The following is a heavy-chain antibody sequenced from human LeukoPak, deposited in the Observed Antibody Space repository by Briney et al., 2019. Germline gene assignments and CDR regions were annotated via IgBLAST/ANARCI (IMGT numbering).Heavy chain of an antibody. CDR1: GFTFSSRA. J-gene: IGHJ4*02. Sequence: GGSLRLSCAASGFTFSSRAMNWVRQAPGKGLEWVSTISGSGDSTYYADSVADRFIISRDNSKNTLYLQMNSLRAEDTALYFCAKSLDGSGSYYNGDYWGPGTLVTVSS. CDR3: AKSLDGSGSYYNGDY. V-gene: IGHV3-23*01. CDR2: ISGSGDST. D-gene: IGHD3-10*01.